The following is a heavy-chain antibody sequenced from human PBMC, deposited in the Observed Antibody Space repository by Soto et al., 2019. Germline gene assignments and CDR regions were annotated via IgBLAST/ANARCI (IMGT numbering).Heavy chain of an antibody. J-gene: IGHJ5*02. V-gene: IGHV3-49*04. CDR3: TRMPYGDSSYNWFDP. D-gene: IGHD4-17*01. CDR2: IRSKAYGGTT. Sequence: GGSLRLSCTASGFTFGDYAMSWVRQAPGEGLEWVGFIRSKAYGGTTEYAASVKGRFTISRDDSKSIAYLQMNSLKTEDTAVYYCTRMPYGDSSYNWFDPWGQGTLVTVSS. CDR1: GFTFGDYA.